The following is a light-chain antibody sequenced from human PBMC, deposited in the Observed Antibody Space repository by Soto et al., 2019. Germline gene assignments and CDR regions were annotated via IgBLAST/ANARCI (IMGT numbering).Light chain of an antibody. CDR2: DAS. J-gene: IGKJ4*01. V-gene: IGKV3-11*01. CDR3: QQHISWPLT. CDR1: QSISVY. Sequence: EIVLTQSPVTLSLSPGERATLSCRASQSISVYLAWYQQKPGQAPRLLVYDASNRATGIPTRFSGSGSGTDFTLTISNLEPEDFAVYYCQQHISWPLTFGGGTKVDNK.